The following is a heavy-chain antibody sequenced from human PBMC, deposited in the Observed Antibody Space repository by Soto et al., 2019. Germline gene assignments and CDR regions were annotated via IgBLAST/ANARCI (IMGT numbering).Heavy chain of an antibody. V-gene: IGHV3-30*18. J-gene: IGHJ4*02. CDR1: GFTFSSYG. CDR2: ISYDGSNK. CDR3: AKDLHYYDSSGYYFGY. Sequence: GGSLRLSCAASGFTFSSYGMHWVRQAPGKGLEWVAVISYDGSNKYYADSVKGRFTISRDNSKNTLYLQMNSLRAEDTAVYYCAKDLHYYDSSGYYFGYWGQGTLVTVSS. D-gene: IGHD3-22*01.